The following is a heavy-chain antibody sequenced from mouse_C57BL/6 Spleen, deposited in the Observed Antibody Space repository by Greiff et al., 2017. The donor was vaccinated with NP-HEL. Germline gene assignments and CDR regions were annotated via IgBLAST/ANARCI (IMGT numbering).Heavy chain of an antibody. CDR1: GYTFTSYW. V-gene: IGHV1-55*01. J-gene: IGHJ4*01. D-gene: IGHD2-2*01. CDR2: IYPGSGST. CDR3: ARYGYDALYYAMDY. Sequence: VQLQQPGAELVKPGASVKMSCKASGYTFTSYWITWVKQRPGQGLEWIGDIYPGSGSTNNNEKFKSKATLTVDTSSSTAYMQLSSLTSEDSAVYYCARYGYDALYYAMDYWGQGTSVTVSS.